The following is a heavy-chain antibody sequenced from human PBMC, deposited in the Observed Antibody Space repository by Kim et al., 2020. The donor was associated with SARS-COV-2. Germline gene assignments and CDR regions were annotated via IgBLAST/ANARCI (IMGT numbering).Heavy chain of an antibody. CDR1: GGSFRGYY. CDR3: ARRLSNTSGWGSHYCDL. Sequence: SETLSLTCAGYGGSFRGYYWSWIRQPPGKGLEWIGEINHSGRTNYNPSLKSRVTISVDTSKNQFSLKLTSVTAAETAVYYCARRLSNTSGWGSHYCDLWGQGTLVTVSS. V-gene: IGHV4-34*01. D-gene: IGHD3-10*01. J-gene: IGHJ4*02. CDR2: INHSGRT.